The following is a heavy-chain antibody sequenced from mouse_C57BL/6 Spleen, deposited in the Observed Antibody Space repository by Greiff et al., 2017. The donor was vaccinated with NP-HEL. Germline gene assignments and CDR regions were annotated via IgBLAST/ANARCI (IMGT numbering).Heavy chain of an antibody. D-gene: IGHD1-1*02. CDR2: IRNKANGYTT. V-gene: IGHV7-3*01. Sequence: EVQGVESGGGLVQPGGSLSLSCAASGFTFTDYYMSWVRQPPGKALEWLGFIRNKANGYTTEYSASVKGRFTISRDNSQSILYLQMHALRTEDSATVYCARYLGGSYDWFAYWGQGTLVTVSA. CDR1: GFTFTDYY. CDR3: ARYLGGSYDWFAY. J-gene: IGHJ3*01.